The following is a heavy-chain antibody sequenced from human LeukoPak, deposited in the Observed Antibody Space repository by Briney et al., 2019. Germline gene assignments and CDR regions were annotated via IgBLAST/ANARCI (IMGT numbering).Heavy chain of an antibody. CDR1: GFTFSSYG. D-gene: IGHD3-22*01. Sequence: GGTLRLSCAASGFTFSSYGMSRVRQAPGKGLEWVSAISGSGGSTYYADSVKGRFTISRDNSKNTLYLQMNSLRAEDTAVYYCAKALVNYYDSSGYYLDYWGQGTLVTVSS. CDR2: ISGSGGST. V-gene: IGHV3-23*01. CDR3: AKALVNYYDSSGYYLDY. J-gene: IGHJ4*02.